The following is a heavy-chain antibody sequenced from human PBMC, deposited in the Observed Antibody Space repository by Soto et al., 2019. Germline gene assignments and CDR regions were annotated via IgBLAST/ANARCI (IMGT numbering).Heavy chain of an antibody. Sequence: QVQLQESGPGLVKPSGTLSLTCAVSGGSISSSNWWSWVRQPPGKGLEWIGEIYHSGSTNYNPSLKSRGTLSVDKSKNQFALKLSSVTAADTAVYYCASGLSTLSPLDYWGQGTLVTVSS. D-gene: IGHD3-16*02. CDR1: GGSISSSNW. CDR3: ASGLSTLSPLDY. J-gene: IGHJ4*02. V-gene: IGHV4-4*02. CDR2: IYHSGST.